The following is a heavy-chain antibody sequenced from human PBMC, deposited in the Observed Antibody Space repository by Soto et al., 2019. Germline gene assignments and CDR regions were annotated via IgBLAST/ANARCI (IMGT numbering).Heavy chain of an antibody. D-gene: IGHD4-17*01. J-gene: IGHJ4*02. CDR3: ARHNNGFGGDYGGNPSPFDY. V-gene: IGHV4-39*01. CDR1: GGSISSSSYY. Sequence: PSETLSLTCTVSGGSISSSSYYWGWIRQPPGKGLEWIGSIYYSGSTYYNPSLKSRVTISVDTSKNQFSLKLSSVTAADTAVYYCARHNNGFGGDYGGNPSPFDYWGQGTLVTVSS. CDR2: IYYSGST.